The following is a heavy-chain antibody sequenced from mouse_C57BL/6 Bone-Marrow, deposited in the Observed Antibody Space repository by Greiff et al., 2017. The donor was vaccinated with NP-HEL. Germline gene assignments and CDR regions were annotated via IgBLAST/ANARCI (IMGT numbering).Heavy chain of an antibody. CDR2: ISGGGGNT. J-gene: IGHJ3*01. Sequence: EVHLVESGGGLVKPGGSLKLSCAASGFTFSSYTMSWVRQTPEKRLEWVATISGGGGNTYYPDSVKGRFTISRDNARNTLYLQRSSLGSEDTALYYCARRTYDGYYLAWFAYWGQGTLVTVSA. CDR3: ARRTYDGYYLAWFAY. CDR1: GFTFSSYT. D-gene: IGHD2-3*01. V-gene: IGHV5-9*01.